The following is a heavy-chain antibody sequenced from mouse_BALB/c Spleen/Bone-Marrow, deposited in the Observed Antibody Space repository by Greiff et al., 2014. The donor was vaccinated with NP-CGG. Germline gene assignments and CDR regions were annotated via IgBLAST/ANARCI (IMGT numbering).Heavy chain of an antibody. CDR2: INPSTGYT. CDR3: ARRLNWDWFAY. CDR1: GYTFTSYW. V-gene: IGHV1-7*01. Sequence: QVHVKQSGAELAKPGASVKMSCKASGYTFTSYWMHWVKQRPGQGLEWIGYINPSTGYTDYNQKFKDKATLTADKSSSTAYMQLSSLTSEDSAAYYCARRLNWDWFAYWGQGTLVTVSA. J-gene: IGHJ3*01. D-gene: IGHD4-1*01.